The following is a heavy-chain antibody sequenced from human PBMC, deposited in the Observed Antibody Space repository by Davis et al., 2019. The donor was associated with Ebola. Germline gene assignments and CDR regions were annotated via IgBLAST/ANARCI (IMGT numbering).Heavy chain of an antibody. Sequence: SETLSLTCTVSGASVSSGAYYWSWIRQPPGKGLEWIGSLYYSGFTNYSPSLQSRVTTSIDTSKNEFSLKLSSVTAADTAVYYCARDGNYGDWLDPWGQGTLVTVTS. CDR3: ARDGNYGDWLDP. D-gene: IGHD4-17*01. CDR2: LYYSGFT. J-gene: IGHJ5*02. V-gene: IGHV4-61*08. CDR1: GASVSSGAYY.